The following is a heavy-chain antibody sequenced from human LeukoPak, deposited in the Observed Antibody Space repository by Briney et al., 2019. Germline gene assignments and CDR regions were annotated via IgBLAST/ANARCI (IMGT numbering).Heavy chain of an antibody. CDR1: GGSFSGYY. CDR3: ARATVDSSGYYYVFHFDY. J-gene: IGHJ4*02. D-gene: IGHD3-22*01. CDR2: INHSGST. V-gene: IGHV4-34*01. Sequence: SETLSLTCAVYGGSFSGYYWSWIRQPPGKGLEWIGKINHSGSTNYHPSLKSRVTMSVDTSKNQFSLKLSSVTAADTAVYYCARATVDSSGYYYVFHFDYWGQGTLVTVSS.